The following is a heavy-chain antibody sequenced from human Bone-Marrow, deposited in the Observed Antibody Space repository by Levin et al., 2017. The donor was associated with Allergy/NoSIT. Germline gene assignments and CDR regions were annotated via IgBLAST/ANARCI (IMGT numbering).Heavy chain of an antibody. CDR2: ITSKRYGGTT. V-gene: IGHV3-49*03. CDR3: STHPRNGYYYPFDF. J-gene: IGHJ4*02. Sequence: GGSLRLSCAGSGFTFGDFALTWFRQAPGKGLEWVGFITSKRYGGTTQYAASVKGRFIISRDDSKSIAFLQMNSLDTEDTAVYYCSTHPRNGYYYPFDFWGQGTLVTVSS. CDR1: GFTFGDFA. D-gene: IGHD3-22*01.